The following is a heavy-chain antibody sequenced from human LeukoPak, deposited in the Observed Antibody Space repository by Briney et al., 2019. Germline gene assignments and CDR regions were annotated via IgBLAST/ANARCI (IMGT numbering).Heavy chain of an antibody. D-gene: IGHD3-9*01. V-gene: IGHV3-66*02. CDR1: GFTVSSNY. Sequence: PGGSLRLSCAASGFTVSSNYMSWVRQAPGEGLEWVSVIYSGGSTYYADSVKGRFTISRDNSKNTLYLQMNSLRAEDTAVYYCARADYDILTGYSDDNWFDPWGQGTLVTVSS. J-gene: IGHJ5*02. CDR2: IYSGGST. CDR3: ARADYDILTGYSDDNWFDP.